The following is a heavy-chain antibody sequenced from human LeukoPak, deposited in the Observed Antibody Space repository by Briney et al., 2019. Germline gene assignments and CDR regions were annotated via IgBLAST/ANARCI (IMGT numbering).Heavy chain of an antibody. CDR3: VRVEDSSSYYIDS. V-gene: IGHV6-1*01. CDR1: GDSVSSNSAA. Sequence: SQTLSLTCVISGDSVSSNSAAWNWIRQSPSRGLEWLGRTYYRSRWYNHYAVSVQSRIIINPDTSKNQLSLQLNSVTPEDTAVYYCVRVEDSSSYYIDSWGQGTLVTVSS. J-gene: IGHJ4*02. D-gene: IGHD6-6*01. CDR2: TYYRSRWYN.